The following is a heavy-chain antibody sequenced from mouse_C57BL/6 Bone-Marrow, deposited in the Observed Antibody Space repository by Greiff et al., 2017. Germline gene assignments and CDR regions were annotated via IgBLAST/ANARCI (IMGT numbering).Heavy chain of an antibody. V-gene: IGHV1-85*01. D-gene: IGHD1-1*01. Sequence: VQLQQSGPELVKPGASVKLSCKASGYTFTSYDINWVKQRPGQGLEWIGWIYHRDGSTKYNEKFKGKATLTVDTSSSTAYMELHSLTSEDSAVYFCARDYGSSYWYFDVWGTGTTVTVSS. CDR1: GYTFTSYD. CDR3: ARDYGSSYWYFDV. J-gene: IGHJ1*03. CDR2: IYHRDGST.